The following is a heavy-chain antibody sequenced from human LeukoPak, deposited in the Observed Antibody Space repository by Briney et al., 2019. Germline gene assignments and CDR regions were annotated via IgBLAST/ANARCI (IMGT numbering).Heavy chain of an antibody. CDR3: ARGYCSGGSCYFDY. D-gene: IGHD2-15*01. Sequence: GGSLRLSCAASGFTFSDYYMSWIRQAPGKGLEWVSYMSYSGTDTNYADSVKGRFTISRDNAKNSLYLQMNSLRAEDTAVYYCARGYCSGGSCYFDYWGQGTLVTVSS. CDR2: MSYSGTDT. J-gene: IGHJ4*02. V-gene: IGHV3-11*06. CDR1: GFTFSDYY.